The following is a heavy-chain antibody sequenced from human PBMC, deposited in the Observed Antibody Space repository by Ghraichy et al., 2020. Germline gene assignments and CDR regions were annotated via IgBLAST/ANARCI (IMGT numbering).Heavy chain of an antibody. CDR2: ISGSGGST. Sequence: GGSLRLSCAASGFTFSSYAMSWVRQAPGKGLEWVSAISGSGGSTYYADSVKGRFTISRDNSKNTLYLQMNSLRAEDTAVYYCAKSTPPRLPRGYLYGMDVWGQGTTVTVSS. CDR3: AKSTPPRLPRGYLYGMDV. J-gene: IGHJ6*02. D-gene: IGHD5-18*01. CDR1: GFTFSSYA. V-gene: IGHV3-23*01.